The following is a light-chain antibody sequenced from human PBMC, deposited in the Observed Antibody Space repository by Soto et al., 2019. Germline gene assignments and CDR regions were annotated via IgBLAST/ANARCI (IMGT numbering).Light chain of an antibody. CDR3: SSYTGSSNFDV. J-gene: IGLJ1*01. CDR2: EVS. V-gene: IGLV2-14*01. Sequence: QSVLTQPASVSGSPGQSITISCTGTSSDVGGYNYVSWYQQHPGKAPKLMIYEVSNRPSGVPNRFSGSKSGNTASLTISGLQAEDEADYYCSSYTGSSNFDVFGTGTKLTVL. CDR1: SSDVGGYNY.